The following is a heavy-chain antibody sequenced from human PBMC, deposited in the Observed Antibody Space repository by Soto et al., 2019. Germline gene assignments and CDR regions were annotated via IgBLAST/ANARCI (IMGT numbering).Heavy chain of an antibody. CDR1: GGSISSYY. D-gene: IGHD1-20*01. CDR2: IYTSGST. V-gene: IGHV4-4*07. J-gene: IGHJ6*02. Sequence: SSETLSLTCTVSGGSISSYYWSWIRQPAGKGLEWIGRIYTSGSTNYNPSLKGRVTMSVDTSKNQFSLKLSSVTAADTAVYYCARIIGDNWNYFYGMDVWGQGTTVTVSS. CDR3: ARIIGDNWNYFYGMDV.